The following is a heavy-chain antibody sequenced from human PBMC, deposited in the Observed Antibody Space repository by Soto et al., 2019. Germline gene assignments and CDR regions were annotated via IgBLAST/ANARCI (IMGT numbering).Heavy chain of an antibody. CDR3: ARRASDFWSGYLYYFDY. J-gene: IGHJ4*02. V-gene: IGHV3-33*01. CDR2: IWYDGSNK. CDR1: GFTFSSYG. D-gene: IGHD3-3*01. Sequence: ESGGGVVQSGRSLRLSCAASGFTFSSYGMHWVRQAPGKGLEWVAVIWYDGSNKYYADSVKGRFTISRDNSKNTLYLQMNSLRAEDTAVYYCARRASDFWSGYLYYFDYWGQGTLVTVSS.